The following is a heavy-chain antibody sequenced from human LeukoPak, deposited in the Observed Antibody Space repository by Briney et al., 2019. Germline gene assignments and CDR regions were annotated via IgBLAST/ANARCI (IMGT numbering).Heavy chain of an antibody. CDR3: TRLGSVRGVIDY. V-gene: IGHV3-73*01. CDR1: GFTFSGSA. D-gene: IGHD3-10*01. Sequence: GGSLRLSCAASGFTFSGSAMHWVRQASGKGPEWVGRIRSKANSYATAYAASVKGRFTISRDDSKNTAYLQMNSLKTEDTAVYYCTRLGSVRGVIDYWGQGTLVTVSS. J-gene: IGHJ4*02. CDR2: IRSKANSYAT.